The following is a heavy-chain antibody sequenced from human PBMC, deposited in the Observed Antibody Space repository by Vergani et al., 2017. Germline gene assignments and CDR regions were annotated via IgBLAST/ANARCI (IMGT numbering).Heavy chain of an antibody. J-gene: IGHJ5*02. CDR1: GFTFNQSG. D-gene: IGHD3-10*02. CDR2: TWYDGNNK. Sequence: QVQLVESGGGVVQPGRSLRLSCAASGFTFNQSGMHWVRQAPGKGLEWVAVTWYDGNNKQYADSVKGRFTISRDNSKSTMYLQMNSLRDEDTGVYYCARDVRLLCNRFDPWGQGTLVTVSS. CDR3: ARDVRLLCNRFDP. V-gene: IGHV3-33*01.